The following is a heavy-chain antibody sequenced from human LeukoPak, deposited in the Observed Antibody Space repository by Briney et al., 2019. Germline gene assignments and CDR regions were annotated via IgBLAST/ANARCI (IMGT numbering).Heavy chain of an antibody. CDR2: ISYDGSNK. Sequence: GGSLRLSCAASGFTFSSYGMHWVRQAPGKGLEWVAVISYDGSNKYYADSVKGRFTISRDNSKNTLYLQMNGLRAEDTAVYYCALGGRRWELLSYFDYWGQGTLVTVSS. J-gene: IGHJ4*02. CDR3: ALGGRRWELLSYFDY. V-gene: IGHV3-30*03. D-gene: IGHD1-26*01. CDR1: GFTFSSYG.